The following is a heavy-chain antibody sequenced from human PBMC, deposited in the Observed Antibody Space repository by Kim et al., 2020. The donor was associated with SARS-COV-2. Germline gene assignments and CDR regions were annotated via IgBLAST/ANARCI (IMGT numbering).Heavy chain of an antibody. Sequence: SYADSVKGRFTISRDNAKNSLYLQMNSLRAEDTAVYYCARDPGYYDSSGTWGQGTMVTVSS. CDR3: ARDPGYYDSSGT. J-gene: IGHJ3*01. D-gene: IGHD3-22*01. V-gene: IGHV3-21*01.